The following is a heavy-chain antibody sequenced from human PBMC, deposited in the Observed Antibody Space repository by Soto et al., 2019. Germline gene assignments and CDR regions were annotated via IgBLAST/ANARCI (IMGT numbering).Heavy chain of an antibody. CDR3: AKDMSRSGVPAAMLDYYYGMDV. J-gene: IGHJ6*02. V-gene: IGHV3-30*18. D-gene: IGHD2-2*01. Sequence: PGESLRLSCAASGFTFSSYGMHWVRQAPGKGLEWVAVISYDGSNKYYADSVKGRFTISRDNSKNSLYLQMNSLRAEDTALYYCAKDMSRSGVPAAMLDYYYGMDVWGQGTTVTVSS. CDR2: ISYDGSNK. CDR1: GFTFSSYG.